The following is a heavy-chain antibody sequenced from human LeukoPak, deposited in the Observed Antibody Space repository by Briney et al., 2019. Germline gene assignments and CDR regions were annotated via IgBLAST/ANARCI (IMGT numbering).Heavy chain of an antibody. CDR1: GDSISIYY. V-gene: IGHV4-59*01. CDR2: ISDSGST. Sequence: NPSETLSLTCTVSGDSISIYYGSWIRQPPGKGLEWIGYISDSGSTNYNPSLKSRVTISVDTPKRQFSLKLSSVTAADTAVYSCARYGSGRASYYYMDVWGKGTTVTVSS. D-gene: IGHD3-10*01. CDR3: ARYGSGRASYYYMDV. J-gene: IGHJ6*03.